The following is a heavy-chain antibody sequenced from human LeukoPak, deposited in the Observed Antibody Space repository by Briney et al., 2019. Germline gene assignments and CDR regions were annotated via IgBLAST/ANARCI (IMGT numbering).Heavy chain of an antibody. V-gene: IGHV4-34*01. Sequence: SETLSLTCAVYGGSFSGYYWSWIRQPPGKGLEWIGEINHSGSTNYNPSPKSRVTISVDTSKNQFSLKLSSVTAADTAVYYCALGGRRGMATIGGDYWGQGTLVTVSS. D-gene: IGHD5-24*01. CDR2: INHSGST. J-gene: IGHJ4*02. CDR1: GGSFSGYY. CDR3: ALGGRRGMATIGGDY.